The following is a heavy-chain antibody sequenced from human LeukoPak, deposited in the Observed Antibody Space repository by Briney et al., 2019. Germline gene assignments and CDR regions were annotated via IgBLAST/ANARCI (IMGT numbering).Heavy chain of an antibody. D-gene: IGHD2-15*01. CDR2: IIPIFGTA. CDR1: GGTFSSYA. V-gene: IGHV1-69*13. J-gene: IGHJ4*02. CDR3: ARVPYCSGGSCLLRGYYFDY. Sequence: GASVKVSCKASGGTFSSYAISWERQAPGQGLEWMGGIIPIFGTANYAQKFQGRVTITADESTSTAYMELSSLRSEDTAVYYCARVPYCSGGSCLLRGYYFDYWGQGTLVTVSS.